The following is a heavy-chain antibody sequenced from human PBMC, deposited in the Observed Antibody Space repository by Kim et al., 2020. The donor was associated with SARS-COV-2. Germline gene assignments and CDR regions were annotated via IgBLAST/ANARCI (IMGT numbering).Heavy chain of an antibody. V-gene: IGHV3-30*18. J-gene: IGHJ4*02. CDR3: AKGDSSGYYPEDY. D-gene: IGHD3-22*01. CDR1: GFTFSSYG. CDR2: ISYDGSNK. Sequence: GGSLRLSCAASGFTFSSYGMHWVRQAPGKGLEWVAVISYDGSNKYYADSVKGRFTISRDNSKNTLYLQMNSLRAEDTAVYYCAKGDSSGYYPEDYWGQGTLVTVSS.